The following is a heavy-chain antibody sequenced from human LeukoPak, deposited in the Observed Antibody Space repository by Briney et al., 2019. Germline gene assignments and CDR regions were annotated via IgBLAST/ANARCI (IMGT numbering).Heavy chain of an antibody. V-gene: IGHV4-34*01. CDR1: GGSFSDYY. D-gene: IGHD3-22*01. CDR3: ARHYARPRGYYYDTSGPGGYYYYYMDV. Sequence: SETLSLTCAVYGGSFSDYYWSWIRQPPGKGLEWIGEINHSRSTNYNPSLKSRVTISVDTSKNQFSLKLSSVTAADTAVYYCARHYARPRGYYYDTSGPGGYYYYYMDVWGKGTTVTISS. J-gene: IGHJ6*03. CDR2: INHSRST.